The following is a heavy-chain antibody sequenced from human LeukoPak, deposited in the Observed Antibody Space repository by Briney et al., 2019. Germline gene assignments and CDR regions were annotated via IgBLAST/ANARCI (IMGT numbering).Heavy chain of an antibody. CDR3: ARGQGVVGATTRGYFGY. D-gene: IGHD1-26*01. J-gene: IGHJ4*02. Sequence: GGSLRLSCAASGFTFHGYPMTWVRQAPGKGLEWVSTISGSGLSTYYADSVKGRFSISRDNPNQTLYLQMSSVRADDTAVYYCARGQGVVGATTRGYFGYWGQGALVTVSS. V-gene: IGHV3-23*01. CDR2: ISGSGLST. CDR1: GFTFHGYP.